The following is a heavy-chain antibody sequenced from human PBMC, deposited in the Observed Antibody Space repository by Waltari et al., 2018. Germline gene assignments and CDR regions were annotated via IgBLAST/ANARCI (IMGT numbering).Heavy chain of an antibody. CDR2: IIPVFGTA. Sequence: QVQLVQSGADVKKPGSSMKVSCKASGGTFSSYAISWVRPDPGQGLEWMGGIIPVFGTANYAQKFQGRVTITTDESTSTAYMELSSRRAEDTAVYYCARNLDCSGGSCYSAYDPWGQGTLVTVSS. CDR3: ARNLDCSGGSCYSAYDP. CDR1: GGTFSSYA. J-gene: IGHJ5*02. D-gene: IGHD2-15*01. V-gene: IGHV1-69*05.